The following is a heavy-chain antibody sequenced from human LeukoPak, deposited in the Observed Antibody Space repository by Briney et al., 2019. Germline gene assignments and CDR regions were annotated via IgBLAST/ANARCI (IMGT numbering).Heavy chain of an antibody. Sequence: SETLSLTCTVSGGSVSTYYWSWIRQPPGKGLEWIGYIYYSGGTNYNPSLKSRVTISVDTSKNQFSLKLSSVTAADAAVYDCARETGYFDYWGQGTLVTVSS. V-gene: IGHV4-59*02. J-gene: IGHJ4*02. CDR2: IYYSGGT. CDR1: GGSVSTYY. CDR3: ARETGYFDY. D-gene: IGHD3-10*01.